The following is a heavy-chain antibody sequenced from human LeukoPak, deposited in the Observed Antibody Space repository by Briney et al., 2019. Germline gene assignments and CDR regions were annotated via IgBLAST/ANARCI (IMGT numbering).Heavy chain of an antibody. CDR2: INPSGGST. J-gene: IGHJ4*02. Sequence: ASVKVSCKASGYTFTSYYMHWVRQAPGQGLEWMGIINPSGGSTSYAQKFQGRVTMTRDTSTSTVYMELSSLRSEDTAVYYRARDLTGTTPSDYWGQGTLVTVSS. D-gene: IGHD1-1*01. CDR1: GYTFTSYY. V-gene: IGHV1-46*01. CDR3: ARDLTGTTPSDY.